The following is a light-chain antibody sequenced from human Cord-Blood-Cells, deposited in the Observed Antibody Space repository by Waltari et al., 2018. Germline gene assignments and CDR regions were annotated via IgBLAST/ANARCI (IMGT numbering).Light chain of an antibody. CDR1: SSDVGGYNY. CDR2: EVS. J-gene: IGLJ2*01. Sequence: QSALTQPPSASGSPGQSVTISCTGTSSDVGGYNYVSWSQQHPGKAPKLMIYEVSKRPSGVPDRFTGSKSGNTASLTVSGLQAEDEADYYCSSYAGSNHYVVFGGGTKLTVL. V-gene: IGLV2-8*01. CDR3: SSYAGSNHYVV.